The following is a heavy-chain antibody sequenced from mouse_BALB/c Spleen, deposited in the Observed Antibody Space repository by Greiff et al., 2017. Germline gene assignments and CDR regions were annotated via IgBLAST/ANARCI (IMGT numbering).Heavy chain of an antibody. V-gene: IGHV1-80*01. CDR1: GYAFSSYW. Sequence: VQLQQSGAELVRPGSSVKISCKASGYAFSSYWMNWVKQRPGQGLEWIGQIYPGDGDTNYNGKFKGKATLTADKSSSTAYMQLSSLTSEDSAVYFCARGDDGYFAYWGQGTLVTVSA. CDR2: IYPGDGDT. D-gene: IGHD2-3*01. CDR3: ARGDDGYFAY. J-gene: IGHJ3*01.